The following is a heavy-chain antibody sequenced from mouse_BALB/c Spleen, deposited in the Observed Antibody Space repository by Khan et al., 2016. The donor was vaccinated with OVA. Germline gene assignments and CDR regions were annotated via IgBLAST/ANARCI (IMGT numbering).Heavy chain of an antibody. D-gene: IGHD1-1*01. CDR2: TSYSGNT. CDR3: ARIYGGDFDY. CDR1: GYSITSDYA. J-gene: IGHJ2*01. V-gene: IGHV3-2*02. Sequence: VQLKQSGPGLVKPSQSLSLTCTVTGYSITSDYAWNWIRQFPGNKLEWMGYTSYSGNTKYNPSLKSRISITRDTSKNQFFLQLNSVTTEDTATYYCARIYGGDFDYWGQGTTLTVSS.